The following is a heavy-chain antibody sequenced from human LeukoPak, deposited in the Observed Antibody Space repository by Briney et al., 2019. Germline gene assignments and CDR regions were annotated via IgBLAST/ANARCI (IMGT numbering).Heavy chain of an antibody. D-gene: IGHD6-19*01. J-gene: IGHJ4*02. CDR1: GGSISSSSYY. V-gene: IGHV4-39*01. Sequence: SETLSLTCTVSGGSISSSSYYWGWIRQPPGKGLEWIGSIYYSGSTYYNPSLKSRVTISVDTSKNQFSLKLSSVTAADTAVYYCAYRGQWRLPGRGEFDYCGQGTLVTVSS. CDR2: IYYSGST. CDR3: AYRGQWRLPGRGEFDY.